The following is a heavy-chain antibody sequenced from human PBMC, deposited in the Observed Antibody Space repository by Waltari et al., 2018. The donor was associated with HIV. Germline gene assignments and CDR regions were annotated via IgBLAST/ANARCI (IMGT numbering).Heavy chain of an antibody. CDR1: GFSFSSYS. D-gene: IGHD6-6*01. J-gene: IGHJ4*02. CDR2: ISTSSRAI. CDR3: ARDRTRYYFDS. Sequence: EVQLVESGGGLVQPGGSLRLSCTASGFSFSSYSMNWVRQAPGKGVEWVSYISTSSRAIFYADSVKGRFTISRDTAKNSLYLQMNSLRAEDTAVYYCARDRTRYYFDSWGQGTLVTVSS. V-gene: IGHV3-48*01.